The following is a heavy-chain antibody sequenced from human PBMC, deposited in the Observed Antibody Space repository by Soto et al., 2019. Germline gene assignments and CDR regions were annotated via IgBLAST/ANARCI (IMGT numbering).Heavy chain of an antibody. D-gene: IGHD3-3*01. CDR1: GFTFSSYG. J-gene: IGHJ6*02. Sequence: SLRLSCAASGFTFSSYGMHWVRQAPGKGLEWVAVIWYDGSNKYYADSVKGRFTISRDNSKNTLYLQMNSLRAEDTAVYYCARDLIDFWSGYYLPDYYYGMDVWGQGTTVTVSS. CDR2: IWYDGSNK. V-gene: IGHV3-33*01. CDR3: ARDLIDFWSGYYLPDYYYGMDV.